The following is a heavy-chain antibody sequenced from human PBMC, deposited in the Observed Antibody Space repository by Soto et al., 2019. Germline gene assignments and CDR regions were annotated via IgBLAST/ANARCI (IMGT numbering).Heavy chain of an antibody. D-gene: IGHD6-13*01. V-gene: IGHV3-30*09. CDR1: RFIFSDYA. CDR2: ISYDGDNK. J-gene: IGHJ4*02. Sequence: QVQLVESGGGVVQPGRSLRLSCAASRFIFSDYAMHWVRQAPGKGLERVPVISYDGDNKYYAESVRGRFAIYRDNLKNTLYLQMNSLNPEDTAVYHCAKARHSTIWYGVEADFWGQGTLVTVSS. CDR3: AKARHSTIWYGVEADF.